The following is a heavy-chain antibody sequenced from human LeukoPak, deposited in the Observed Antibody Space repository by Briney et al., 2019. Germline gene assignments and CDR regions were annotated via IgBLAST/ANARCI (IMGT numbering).Heavy chain of an antibody. CDR1: GGSFSGCY. Sequence: SETLSLTCAVYGGSFSGCYWSWIRQPPGKGLEWIGEINHSGSTNYNPSLKSRVTISVDTSKNQFSLKLSSVTAADTAVYYCARGLNPQTFDYWGQGTLVTVSS. V-gene: IGHV4-34*01. CDR3: ARGLNPQTFDY. CDR2: INHSGST. J-gene: IGHJ4*02.